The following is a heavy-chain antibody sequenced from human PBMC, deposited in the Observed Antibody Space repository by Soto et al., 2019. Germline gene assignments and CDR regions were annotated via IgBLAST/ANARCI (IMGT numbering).Heavy chain of an antibody. D-gene: IGHD5-12*01. CDR2: IYYSGST. CDR3: ARHPYSGYDLSGPNGFDP. J-gene: IGHJ5*02. CDR1: GGSISSYY. V-gene: IGHV4-59*08. Sequence: QVQLQESGPGLVKPSETLSLTCTVSGGSISSYYWSWIRQPPGKGLEWIGYIYYSGSTNYNPSLKRRGTISVATSKNQFSLKLSSVTAADTAVYYCARHPYSGYDLSGPNGFDPWGQGTLVTVSS.